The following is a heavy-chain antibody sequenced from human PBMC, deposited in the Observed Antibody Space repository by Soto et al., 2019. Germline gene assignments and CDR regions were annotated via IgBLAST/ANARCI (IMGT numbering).Heavy chain of an antibody. J-gene: IGHJ6*02. V-gene: IGHV3-21*01. CDR2: ISSSSSYI. CDR3: ARNVRSIGGTYYGMDV. D-gene: IGHD2-15*01. Sequence: GGSLRLSCAASGFTFSSYSMNWVRQAPGKGLEWVSSISSSSSYIYYADSVKGRFTISRDNAKNSLYLQMNSLRAEDTAVYYCARNVRSIGGTYYGMDVWGQGTTVTVSS. CDR1: GFTFSSYS.